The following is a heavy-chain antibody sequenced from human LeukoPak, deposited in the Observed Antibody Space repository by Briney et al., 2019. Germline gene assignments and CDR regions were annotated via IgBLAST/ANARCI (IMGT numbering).Heavy chain of an antibody. Sequence: QTGGSLRLSCAASGFTVSSNYMSWVRQAPGKGLEWVSGISGGGARTYYPDSVKGRFTISRDNSKNTLYLQMNSLRAEDTAVYYCAKDSSYYYGSTCYIDYWGQGALVTVSS. J-gene: IGHJ4*02. V-gene: IGHV3-23*01. CDR1: GFTVSSNY. CDR3: AKDSSYYYGSTCYIDY. CDR2: ISGGGART. D-gene: IGHD3-22*01.